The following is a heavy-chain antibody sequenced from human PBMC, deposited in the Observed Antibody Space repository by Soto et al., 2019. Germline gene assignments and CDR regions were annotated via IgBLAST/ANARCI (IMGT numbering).Heavy chain of an antibody. D-gene: IGHD3-10*01. Sequence: ASVKVSCKASGYTFTSYDINWVRQATGQGLEWMGWMNPNSGNTGYAQKFQGRVTMTRNTSISTAYMELSSLRSEDTAVYYCAAPTMDYGSGSYYFDYWGQGTLVTVSS. CDR3: AAPTMDYGSGSYYFDY. CDR1: GYTFTSYD. CDR2: MNPNSGNT. J-gene: IGHJ4*02. V-gene: IGHV1-8*01.